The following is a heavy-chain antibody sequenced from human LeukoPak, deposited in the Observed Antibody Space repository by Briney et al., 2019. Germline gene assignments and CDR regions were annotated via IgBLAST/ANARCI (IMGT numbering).Heavy chain of an antibody. CDR3: TGGGWSTVAFDI. CDR1: GFTFSSYA. V-gene: IGHV3-30*03. J-gene: IGHJ3*02. D-gene: IGHD6-19*01. CDR2: ISNDGSNK. Sequence: GRSLRLSCGASGFTFSSYAMHWVRQAPGKGLEWVAIISNDGSNKFYADSVKGRFTISRDNSKNTLYLQMSSLRAEDTAVYYCTGGGWSTVAFDIWGQGTMVTVSS.